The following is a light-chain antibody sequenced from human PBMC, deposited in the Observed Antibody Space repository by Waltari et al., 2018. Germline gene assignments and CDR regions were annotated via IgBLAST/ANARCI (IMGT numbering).Light chain of an antibody. CDR2: DTS. Sequence: EIVMTQYPATLSVSPGERATLSCRASQSVRINLAWYQQKPGQAPRLLIHDTSTRATGMPDRFSGSGSGTDFTLTISSLQPEDFAVYYCQQYDNWPTYTFGQGTKLEIK. V-gene: IGKV3-15*01. J-gene: IGKJ2*01. CDR1: QSVRIN. CDR3: QQYDNWPTYT.